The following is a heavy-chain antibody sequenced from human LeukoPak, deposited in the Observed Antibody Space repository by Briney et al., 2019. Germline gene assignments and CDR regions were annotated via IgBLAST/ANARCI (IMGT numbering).Heavy chain of an antibody. V-gene: IGHV4-59*08. CDR2: IYYSGST. Sequence: SETLSLTCTVSGGSISSYYWSWIRQPPGKGLEWIGYIYYSGSTNYNPSLRSRVTISADTSKNQFSLKLSSVTAADTAVYYCARIEGYCSSTSCYSSWFDPWGQGTLVTVSS. CDR1: GGSISSYY. D-gene: IGHD2-2*02. J-gene: IGHJ5*02. CDR3: ARIEGYCSSTSCYSSWFDP.